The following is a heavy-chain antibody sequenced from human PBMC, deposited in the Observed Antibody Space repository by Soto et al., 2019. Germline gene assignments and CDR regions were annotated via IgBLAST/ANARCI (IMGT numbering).Heavy chain of an antibody. CDR1: VGTFSSYA. D-gene: IGHD6-19*01. CDR3: AIMCRSGWGGDLGY. Sequence: QVQLVQSGAEVKKPGSSVKVSCKASVGTFSSYAITWVRQYPGRGLAWMGGVIPIFGTPNYAQKFQDRGTITAYESTNTAYMDLSSLRSEDTDVYYCAIMCRSGWGGDLGYWGQGTLFTVSP. V-gene: IGHV1-69*12. CDR2: VIPIFGTP. J-gene: IGHJ4*02.